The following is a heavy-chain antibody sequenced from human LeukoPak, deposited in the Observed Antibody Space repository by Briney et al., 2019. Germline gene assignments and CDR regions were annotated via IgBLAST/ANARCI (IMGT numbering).Heavy chain of an antibody. CDR3: AREFRMVGRDV. D-gene: IGHD3-10*01. J-gene: IGHJ6*02. V-gene: IGHV3-48*04. CDR2: ISSSSSTI. Sequence: GGSLRLSCAASGFTFSSYSMNWVRQAPGKGLEWVSYISSSSSTIYYADSVKGRFTISRDNAKNSLYLQMNSLRAEDTAVYYCAREFRMVGRDVWGQGTTVTVSS. CDR1: GFTFSSYS.